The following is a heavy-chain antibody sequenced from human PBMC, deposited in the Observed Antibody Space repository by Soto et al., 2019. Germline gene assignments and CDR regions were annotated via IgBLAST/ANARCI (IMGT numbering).Heavy chain of an antibody. Sequence: QVQLQQWGAGLLKPSETLSLTCAVYGGSFSGYYWSWIRQPPGKGLEWIGEINHSGSTNYNPSLKSRVTISVDTSKNQFSLKLSSVTAADTAVYYCARQYSYGSGSFPYYYYYMDVWGKGTTVTVSS. CDR3: ARQYSYGSGSFPYYYYYMDV. CDR2: INHSGST. J-gene: IGHJ6*03. CDR1: GGSFSGYY. V-gene: IGHV4-34*01. D-gene: IGHD3-10*01.